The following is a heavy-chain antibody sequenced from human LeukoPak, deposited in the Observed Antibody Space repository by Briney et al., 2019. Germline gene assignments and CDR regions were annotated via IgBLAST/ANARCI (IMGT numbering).Heavy chain of an antibody. V-gene: IGHV3-30*02. J-gene: IGHJ4*02. CDR1: GFTFSNFG. Sequence: GGSLRLSCAASGFTFSNFGMHWVRQAPGKGLEWVAFIRYDGINKYYADSMKGRFTISRDNSKNTLYLQMNSLRNEDTAVYYCAKGLDDIRGHPDDDYWGQGTLVTVSS. CDR3: AKGLDDIRGHPDDDY. D-gene: IGHD3-22*01. CDR2: IRYDGINK.